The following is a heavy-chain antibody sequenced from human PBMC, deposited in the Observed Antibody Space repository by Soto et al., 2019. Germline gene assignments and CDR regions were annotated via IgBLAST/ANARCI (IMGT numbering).Heavy chain of an antibody. V-gene: IGHV1-3*01. J-gene: IGHJ3*01. D-gene: IGHD2-8*02. CDR1: GFTFSDHL. Sequence: QVQLVQSEAEVRKPWASVNISCMASGFTFSDHLINWLRQVPGQSLEWMGWSNPDNGNTKYSQTFKGRVTISRHSSASIVYVEVSDLTSGDTAVFYCARDILSVGPRANDAFDVWGQGTMVTVSS. CDR3: ARDILSVGPRANDAFDV. CDR2: SNPDNGNT.